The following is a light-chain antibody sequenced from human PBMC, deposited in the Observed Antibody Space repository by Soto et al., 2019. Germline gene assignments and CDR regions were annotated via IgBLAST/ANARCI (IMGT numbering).Light chain of an antibody. V-gene: IGLV2-14*01. CDR2: EVT. CDR1: SSDVGGYNY. Sequence: QSALTQPASVSGSPGQSITISCTGTSSDVGGYNYVSWYQQHPGKAPKLLIYEVTHRPSGVSNRFSASKSGSTASLTISGLQAEDEADYYCSSYSSSNTLFVFGTGTKLTVL. J-gene: IGLJ1*01. CDR3: SSYSSSNTLFV.